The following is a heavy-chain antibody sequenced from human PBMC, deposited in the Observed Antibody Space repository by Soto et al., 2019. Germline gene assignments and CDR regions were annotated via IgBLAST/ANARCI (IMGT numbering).Heavy chain of an antibody. V-gene: IGHV4-59*01. D-gene: IGHD6-13*01. CDR1: GGSMRNYF. CDR2: IHYSGTT. J-gene: IGHJ4*02. CDR3: AAGEASSRNLAPYYLDF. Sequence: SETLSLTCTVSGGSMRNYFWTWIRQPPGKGLEGIGYIHYSGTTSFFPSYNPSLRSRVTISEGTSKNQFSLKLLSVTTADTAVYFCAAGEASSRNLAPYYLDFWGQGTLVTVSS.